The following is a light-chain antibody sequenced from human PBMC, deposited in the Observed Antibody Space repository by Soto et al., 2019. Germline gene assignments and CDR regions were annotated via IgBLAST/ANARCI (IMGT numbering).Light chain of an antibody. Sequence: TQSPSFLSASVGDRVTITCRAGQGVTTNFAWYQQKSGQSPRLLIYDVSIRATGVPARFSGTGSETDFTLTISGLQSEDSAVYFCQQYNNWPFSFGQGTRLEIK. J-gene: IGKJ5*01. CDR1: QGVTTN. CDR2: DVS. V-gene: IGKV3-15*01. CDR3: QQYNNWPFS.